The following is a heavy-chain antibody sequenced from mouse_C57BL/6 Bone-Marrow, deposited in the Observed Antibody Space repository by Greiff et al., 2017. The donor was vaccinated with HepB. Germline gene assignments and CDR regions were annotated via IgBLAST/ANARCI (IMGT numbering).Heavy chain of an antibody. V-gene: IGHV1-63*01. J-gene: IGHJ2*01. CDR1: GYSFTDYC. D-gene: IGHD2-3*01. CDR3: ARGWEALDY. Sequence: VQLQQSGPELVRPGTSVKMSCKASGYSFTDYCMGWVKQRPGHGLEWIGEINPGTGDTTYNEKFKAKATLTADKSSSTAYMQFSSLTSEDSAIYYCARGWEALDYWGQGTTTTLTS. CDR2: INPGTGDT.